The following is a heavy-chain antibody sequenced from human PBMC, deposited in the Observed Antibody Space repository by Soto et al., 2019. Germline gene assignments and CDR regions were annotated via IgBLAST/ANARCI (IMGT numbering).Heavy chain of an antibody. Sequence: QVQLQESGPGLVKPSGTLSLTCAVSGGSISSSNWWSWVRQPPGKGLEWIGEIYHSGSTNYNPSLNSRVTLSADKSKNQSSLKRSSVTAADTAVYYCARVSGSYYYGMDVWGQGTTVTVSS. CDR1: GGSISSSNW. V-gene: IGHV4-4*02. CDR2: IYHSGST. D-gene: IGHD1-26*01. J-gene: IGHJ6*02. CDR3: ARVSGSYYYGMDV.